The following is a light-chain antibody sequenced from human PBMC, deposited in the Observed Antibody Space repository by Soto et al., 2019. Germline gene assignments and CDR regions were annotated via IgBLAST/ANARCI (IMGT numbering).Light chain of an antibody. J-gene: IGLJ1*01. CDR2: GNT. CDR1: SSNIGAGYP. Sequence: QSVLTQPPSVSGAPGQRITISCTGSSSNIGAGYPVHWYQQLPGTAPKLLIFGNTIRPSGVPDRFSGSRSGLAITGLQAEDEADYYCQSYDSSLCGYVFGTGTKVTVL. V-gene: IGLV1-40*01. CDR3: QSYDSSLCGYV.